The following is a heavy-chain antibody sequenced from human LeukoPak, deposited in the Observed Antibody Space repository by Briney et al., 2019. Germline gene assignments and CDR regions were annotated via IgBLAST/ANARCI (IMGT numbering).Heavy chain of an antibody. Sequence: GGSLRLSCAASGFTFSSYAMSWVRQAPGKGLEWVSAISGSGGRTYYADSVKGRFTISRDNSKNTLYLQMKSLRPEDTAIYYCAKEASYSYGQNWGQGTLVTVSS. D-gene: IGHD5-18*01. CDR2: ISGSGGRT. V-gene: IGHV3-23*01. CDR3: AKEASYSYGQN. CDR1: GFTFSSYA. J-gene: IGHJ4*02.